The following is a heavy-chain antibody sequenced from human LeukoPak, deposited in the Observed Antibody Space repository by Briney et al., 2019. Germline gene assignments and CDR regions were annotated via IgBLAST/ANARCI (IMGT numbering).Heavy chain of an antibody. CDR1: GGSITSSNYY. Sequence: PSETLSLTCTVSGGSITSSNYYWGWIRQPPGKGLEWIGSFYYSGSTNYNPSLKSRVTISVDTSKNQFSLKLSSVTAADTAVYYCARFPSGQAGKHWLVPDYWGQGSLVTVSS. CDR3: ARFPSGQAGKHWLVPDY. V-gene: IGHV4-39*01. D-gene: IGHD6-19*01. CDR2: FYYSGST. J-gene: IGHJ4*02.